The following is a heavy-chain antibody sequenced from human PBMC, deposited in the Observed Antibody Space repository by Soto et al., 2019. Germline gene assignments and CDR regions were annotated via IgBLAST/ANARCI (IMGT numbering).Heavy chain of an antibody. Sequence: QVQLVQSGAEVKKPGSSVKVSCKASGGTFSSYSINWVRQAPGQGLEWMGEIIPIFGTANYAQKFQGRVTITADEPTSTADMELSSLRSEDTAVYYCARDGGRNSGGIDYGGQGTLVTVSS. D-gene: IGHD1-7*01. CDR2: IIPIFGTA. J-gene: IGHJ4*02. V-gene: IGHV1-69*01. CDR3: ARDGGRNSGGIDY. CDR1: GGTFSSYS.